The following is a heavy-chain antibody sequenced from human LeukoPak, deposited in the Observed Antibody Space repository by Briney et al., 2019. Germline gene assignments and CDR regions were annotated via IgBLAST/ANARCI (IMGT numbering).Heavy chain of an antibody. CDR3: AKDSSSSNYYYGLDV. J-gene: IGHJ6*02. D-gene: IGHD6-13*01. CDR1: GFPFSSYG. V-gene: IGHV3-30*18. CDR2: ISYDGGNK. Sequence: GGSLRLSCAASGFPFSSYGMHWVRQAPGKGLEWVSHISYDGGNKYYADSVKGRFTISRDNSKKTLYLQMNSLRGDDTGMYFCAKDSSSSNYYYGLDVWGQGTTVTVSS.